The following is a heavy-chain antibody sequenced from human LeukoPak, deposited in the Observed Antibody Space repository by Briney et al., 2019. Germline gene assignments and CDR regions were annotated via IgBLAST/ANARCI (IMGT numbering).Heavy chain of an antibody. J-gene: IGHJ4*02. CDR2: ITNDGSST. V-gene: IGHV3-74*01. CDR1: GLTFSSHW. CDR3: AKLTTS. D-gene: IGHD4-11*01. Sequence: GGSLRLSCAASGLTFSSHWMHWVRQAPGKGLVWVSRITNDGSSTTYADSAKGRFTISRDNSNNTLYLQMNSLRAEDTAVHYCAKLTTSWGQGTLVTVSS.